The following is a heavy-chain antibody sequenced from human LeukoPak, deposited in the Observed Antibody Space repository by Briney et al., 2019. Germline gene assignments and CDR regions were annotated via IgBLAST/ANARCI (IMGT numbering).Heavy chain of an antibody. J-gene: IGHJ4*02. V-gene: IGHV3-23*01. CDR1: GFTFSSYA. CDR3: ARSLYDFWRNYYFDY. CDR2: ISGSGGST. D-gene: IGHD3-3*01. Sequence: GGSLRLSCAASGFTFSSYAMSWVRQAPGKGLEWVSAISGSGGSTYYADSVKGRFTISRDNSKNTLYLQMNSLRLEDTALYYCARSLYDFWRNYYFDYWGQGTLVTVSS.